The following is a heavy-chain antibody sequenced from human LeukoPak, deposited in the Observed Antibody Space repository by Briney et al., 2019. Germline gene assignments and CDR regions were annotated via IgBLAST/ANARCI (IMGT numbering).Heavy chain of an antibody. CDR3: ARQRGSGCLDY. J-gene: IGHJ4*02. CDR1: RFTLSNYW. CDR2: IKQDGSET. D-gene: IGHD6-19*01. Sequence: GGSLRLSCAASRFTLSNYWMSWVRHAPGKGLEGVANIKQDGSETYYVDSVQGRFTISRDNAKDSLSLQMNSLRAEDTAVYYCARQRGSGCLDYWGQGTLVTVSS. V-gene: IGHV3-7*01.